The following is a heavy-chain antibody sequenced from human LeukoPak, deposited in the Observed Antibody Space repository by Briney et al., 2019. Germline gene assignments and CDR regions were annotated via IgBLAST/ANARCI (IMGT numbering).Heavy chain of an antibody. J-gene: IGHJ6*03. D-gene: IGHD6-6*01. Sequence: ASETLSLTCTVSGGSISSSSYYWGWIRQPPGKGLEWIGSIYYSGSTYYNPSLKSRVTISVDTSKNQFSLKLSSVTAADTAVYYCARERGRPNSFGRYYMDVWGKGTTVTVSS. CDR1: GGSISSSSYY. V-gene: IGHV4-39*07. CDR2: IYYSGST. CDR3: ARERGRPNSFGRYYMDV.